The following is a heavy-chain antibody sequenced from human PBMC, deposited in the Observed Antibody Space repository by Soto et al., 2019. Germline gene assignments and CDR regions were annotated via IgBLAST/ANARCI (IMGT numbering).Heavy chain of an antibody. CDR1: GGSISSYY. CDR2: IYYSGST. CDR3: ARGPPLGCSGGSCHWSWLDP. V-gene: IGHV4-59*01. Sequence: PSETLSLTCTVSGGSISSYYWSWIRQPPGKGLDWIGYIYYSGSTNYNPSLKSRVTISVDTSKNQFSLKLSSVTAADTAVYYCARGPPLGCSGGSCHWSWLDPWGQGTLVTVSS. D-gene: IGHD2-15*01. J-gene: IGHJ5*02.